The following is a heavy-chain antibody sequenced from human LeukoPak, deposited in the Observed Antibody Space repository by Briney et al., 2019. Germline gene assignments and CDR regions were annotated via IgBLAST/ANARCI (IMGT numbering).Heavy chain of an antibody. D-gene: IGHD3-10*01. J-gene: IGHJ4*02. CDR3: ARDWGFGSGEFRFDY. CDR2: IYTSGST. CDR1: GGSISSGSYY. Sequence: SETLSLTCTVSGGSISSGSYYWSWIRQPAGKGLEWIGRIYTSGSTNYNPSLKSRVTISVDTSKNQFSLKLSSVTAADTAVYYCARDWGFGSGEFRFDYWGQGTLVTVSS. V-gene: IGHV4-61*02.